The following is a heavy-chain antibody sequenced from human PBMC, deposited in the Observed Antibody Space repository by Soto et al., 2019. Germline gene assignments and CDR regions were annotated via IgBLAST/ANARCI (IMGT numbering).Heavy chain of an antibody. CDR3: ARVLWAMIRFSYLDY. Sequence: QVELVESGGGVVQPGRSLRLSCAASGFTFSNYAMHWVRQAPGKGPEWVAGISHDGSQHYYADSVKGRFTISRDNSKTVLYLQINSLRPEDTAIFYCARVLWAMIRFSYLDYWGQGTLVTVSS. D-gene: IGHD3-10*01. CDR1: GFTFSNYA. CDR2: ISHDGSQH. J-gene: IGHJ4*02. V-gene: IGHV3-30-3*01.